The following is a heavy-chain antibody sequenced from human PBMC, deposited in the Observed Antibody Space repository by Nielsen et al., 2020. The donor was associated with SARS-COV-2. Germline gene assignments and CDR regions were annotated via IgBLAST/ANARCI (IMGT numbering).Heavy chain of an antibody. CDR2: ISWDGGST. Sequence: GESLKISCAASGFTFDDYTMHWVRQAPGKGLEWVSLISWDGGSTYYADSVKGRFTISRDNSKNSLYLQMNSLRTEDTALYYCAKDIDPAAGAFDYWGQGTLVTVSS. V-gene: IGHV3-43*01. CDR3: AKDIDPAAGAFDY. J-gene: IGHJ4*02. D-gene: IGHD2-15*01. CDR1: GFTFDDYT.